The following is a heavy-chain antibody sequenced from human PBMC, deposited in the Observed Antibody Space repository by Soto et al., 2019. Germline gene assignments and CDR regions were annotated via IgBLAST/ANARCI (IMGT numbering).Heavy chain of an antibody. CDR1: GFTFSDYY. D-gene: IGHD3-16*01. CDR3: ARTIAGGGGRGFFGL. V-gene: IGHV3-11*05. Sequence: QVPLVESGGGLVKPGGSLRLSCAASGFTFSDYYMSWIRQAPGKGLEWVSYINSSSSYTNYADSVKGRFTISRENAKDPLSLPMNRLRGEGPAGDYRARTIAGGGGRGFFGLWGRGTLVTVSS. CDR2: INSSSSYT. J-gene: IGHJ2*01.